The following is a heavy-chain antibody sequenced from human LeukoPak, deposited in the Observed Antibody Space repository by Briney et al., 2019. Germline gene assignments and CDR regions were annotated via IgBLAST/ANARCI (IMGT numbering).Heavy chain of an antibody. V-gene: IGHV1-69*05. CDR3: ARESDLLRADDY. J-gene: IGHJ4*02. Sequence: SVKVSCKASGGTFSSYAISWVRQAPGQGLEWMGGIIPIFGTANYAQKFQGRVTITTDESTSTAYMELSSLRSEDTAVYYCARESDLLRADDYWGQGTLVTVSS. D-gene: IGHD2-15*01. CDR2: IIPIFGTA. CDR1: GGTFSSYA.